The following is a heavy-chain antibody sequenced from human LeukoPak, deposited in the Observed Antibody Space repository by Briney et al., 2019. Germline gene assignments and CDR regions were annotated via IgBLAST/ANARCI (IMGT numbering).Heavy chain of an antibody. D-gene: IGHD3-3*01. CDR2: IYYSGST. J-gene: IGHJ4*02. CDR3: ARQYTIFGVVTPFFDY. Sequence: SETLSLTCTVSGGSISSSSYYWGWIRQPPGKGLEWIGSIYYSGSTYYNPSLKSRVTISVDTSKNQFSLKLSSVTAADTAVYYCARQYTIFGVVTPFFDYWGQGTLVTVSS. V-gene: IGHV4-39*01. CDR1: GGSISSSSYY.